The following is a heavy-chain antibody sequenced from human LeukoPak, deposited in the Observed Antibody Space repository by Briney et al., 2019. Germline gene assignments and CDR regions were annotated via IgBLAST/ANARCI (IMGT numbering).Heavy chain of an antibody. V-gene: IGHV1-2*02. Sequence: GASVKVSCKTSGYXFTGPYIHWVRQAPGQGLEWMGWVNPKSGGTSYAQRFQDRITLARDTSISTVYMELSRLISDDTAVYYCARDFYTSGKGAFDIWGQGTMVTVSS. CDR1: GYXFTGPY. J-gene: IGHJ3*02. CDR2: VNPKSGGT. CDR3: ARDFYTSGKGAFDI. D-gene: IGHD2/OR15-2a*01.